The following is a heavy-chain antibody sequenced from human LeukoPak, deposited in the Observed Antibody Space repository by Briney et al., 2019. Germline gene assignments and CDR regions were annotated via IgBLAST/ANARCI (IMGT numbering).Heavy chain of an antibody. Sequence: SETLSLTCTVSGGSISSYYWSWTRQPAGKGLEWIGHIYNSGSTNYNPSLKGRVTMSVATSKNQFSLHLSSVTAADTAVYYCARSAFLVTAPGLYYFDYWGQGTLVAVSS. CDR2: IYNSGST. D-gene: IGHD6-13*01. CDR3: ARSAFLVTAPGLYYFDY. V-gene: IGHV4-4*07. CDR1: GGSISSYY. J-gene: IGHJ4*02.